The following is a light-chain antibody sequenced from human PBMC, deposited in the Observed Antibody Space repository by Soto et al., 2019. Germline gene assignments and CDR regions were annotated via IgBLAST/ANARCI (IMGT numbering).Light chain of an antibody. Sequence: QSVLTQPPSVSGSPGQRVTISCTGSSSNIGAGYDVHWYQQLPGTAPKLLIYGNSKRPSGVPDRFFGSKSGNSASLAINGPQAEDEAGYYCQSYDSSLSGVVFGGGTKLTVL. J-gene: IGLJ2*01. CDR2: GNS. CDR1: SSNIGAGYD. V-gene: IGLV1-40*01. CDR3: QSYDSSLSGVV.